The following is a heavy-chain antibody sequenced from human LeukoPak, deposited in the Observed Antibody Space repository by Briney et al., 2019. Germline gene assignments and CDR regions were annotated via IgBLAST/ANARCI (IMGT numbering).Heavy chain of an antibody. Sequence: PGGSLRLSCAASGFTFSNYAMSWVRQAPGKGLEWVSAITGSGGNTYYADSVKGRFTISRDDSKNTLYLQMNSLRAEDTAVYYCAKWGDYDVLTGYYASDCWGQGTLVTVSS. D-gene: IGHD3-9*01. V-gene: IGHV3-23*01. CDR2: ITGSGGNT. J-gene: IGHJ4*02. CDR1: GFTFSNYA. CDR3: AKWGDYDVLTGYYASDC.